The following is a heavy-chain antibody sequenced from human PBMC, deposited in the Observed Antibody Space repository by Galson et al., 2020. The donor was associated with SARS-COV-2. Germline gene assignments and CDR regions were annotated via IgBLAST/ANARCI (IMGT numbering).Heavy chain of an antibody. CDR3: AKRGGAATGKDNWFDP. D-gene: IGHD6-13*01. CDR2: ISYDGNNK. CDR1: GFTFSSYA. V-gene: IGHV3-30*04. J-gene: IGHJ5*02. Sequence: TGGSLRLSCAASGFTFSSYAMHWVRQAPGKGPEWVALISYDGNNKFYADSVKGRFTISRDNSKNTLYLQMNSLRAEDTAIYYCAKRGGAATGKDNWFDPWGQGTLVTVSS.